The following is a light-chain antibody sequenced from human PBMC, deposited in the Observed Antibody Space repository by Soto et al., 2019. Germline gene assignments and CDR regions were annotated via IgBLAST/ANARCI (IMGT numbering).Light chain of an antibody. Sequence: DVQMTQSPSSLSASVGDRVIITCRASQGIRDALGWYQQKPGKVPKRLIYSASSLQNGVPSRFSGSGSETVFTRTISRLPPEDYATYFCLQHSDYPFTFGQGNRLEI. CDR2: SAS. CDR1: QGIRDA. J-gene: IGKJ2*01. V-gene: IGKV1-17*01. CDR3: LQHSDYPFT.